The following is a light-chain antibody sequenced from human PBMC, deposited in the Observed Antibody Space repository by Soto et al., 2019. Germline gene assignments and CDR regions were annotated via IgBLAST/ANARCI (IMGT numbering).Light chain of an antibody. CDR3: SSYTSSSTIMV. J-gene: IGLJ2*01. V-gene: IGLV2-14*01. CDR1: SSDVGGYNY. CDR2: DVS. Sequence: QSALTQPASVSGSPGQSITISCTGTSSDVGGYNYVSWYQQHPGKAPKLMIYDVSNRPSGVSNRFSGSKSANTASLTISGIQAEDEADYYCSSYTSSSTIMVFGGGTKLTVL.